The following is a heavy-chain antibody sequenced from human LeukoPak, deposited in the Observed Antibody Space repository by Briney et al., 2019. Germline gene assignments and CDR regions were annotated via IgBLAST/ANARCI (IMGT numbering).Heavy chain of an antibody. J-gene: IGHJ2*01. CDR1: GGSISSYY. D-gene: IGHD3-9*01. CDR2: SNYRGST. V-gene: IGHV4-59*01. Sequence: PSETLSLTCTVSGGSISSYYWSWIRQPPGKGLEWIGYSNYRGSTDYNPSLKSRVTFSVDTSKNQFSLRLTSVTAADTAVYYCGRRTYYDTLTGYNYWCFDLWGRGTLVTVSS. CDR3: GRRTYYDTLTGYNYWCFDL.